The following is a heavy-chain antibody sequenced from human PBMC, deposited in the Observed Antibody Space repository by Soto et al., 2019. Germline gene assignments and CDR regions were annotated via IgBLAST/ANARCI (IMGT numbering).Heavy chain of an antibody. Sequence: QVQLVQSGAEVKKPGSSVKVPCKASGATFNSYTITWGRQAPGQGLEWMGRIIPTLDLPNYAQKFQGRVTITADKSTSTAYMELSSLRSEDTAVYYCASPLAGIYGDNPLDFWGQGTLVTVSS. D-gene: IGHD4-17*01. V-gene: IGHV1-69*02. CDR1: GATFNSYT. CDR3: ASPLAGIYGDNPLDF. CDR2: IIPTLDLP. J-gene: IGHJ4*02.